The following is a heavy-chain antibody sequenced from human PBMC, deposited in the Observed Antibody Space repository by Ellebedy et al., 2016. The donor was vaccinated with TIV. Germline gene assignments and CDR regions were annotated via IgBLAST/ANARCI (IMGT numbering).Heavy chain of an antibody. CDR1: GFTVSSNY. J-gene: IGHJ4*02. Sequence: GESLKISCAASGFTVSSNYMSWVRQAPGKGLEWVSVIYSGGSTYYADSVKGRFTISRDNSKNTLYLQMNSLRAEDTAVYYCARGSSGSSFSSYDYWGQGTLVTVSS. V-gene: IGHV3-53*01. D-gene: IGHD1-26*01. CDR3: ARGSSGSSFSSYDY. CDR2: IYSGGST.